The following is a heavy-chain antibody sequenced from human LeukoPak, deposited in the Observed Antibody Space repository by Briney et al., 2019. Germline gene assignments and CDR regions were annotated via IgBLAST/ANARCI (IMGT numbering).Heavy chain of an antibody. V-gene: IGHV4-4*02. D-gene: IGHD1-26*01. J-gene: IGHJ4*02. Sequence: SGTLSLTCGVSGGSISGTNWWSWVRQPPGQGLEWIGEISLRGLTNYNPSLRSRLTMSLDESKNQVSLNLTSVTAADTAVYYCSRESGPFSRFGFWGQGTLVSVHS. CDR1: GGSISGTNW. CDR3: SRESGPFSRFGF. CDR2: ISLRGLT.